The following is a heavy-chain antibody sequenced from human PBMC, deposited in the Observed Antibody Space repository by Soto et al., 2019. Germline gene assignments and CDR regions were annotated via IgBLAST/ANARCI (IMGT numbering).Heavy chain of an antibody. D-gene: IGHD2-15*01. V-gene: IGHV3-48*01. CDR3: ARDRSDVVVVAATRSYYFDY. J-gene: IGHJ4*02. CDR2: ISSSSSTI. CDR1: GFTFSSYS. Sequence: GGSLRLSCAASGFTFSSYSMNWVRQAPGKGLEWVSYISSSSSTIYYADSVKGRFTISRDNAKNSLYLQMNSLRAEDTAVYYCARDRSDVVVVAATRSYYFDYWGQATLVTVSS.